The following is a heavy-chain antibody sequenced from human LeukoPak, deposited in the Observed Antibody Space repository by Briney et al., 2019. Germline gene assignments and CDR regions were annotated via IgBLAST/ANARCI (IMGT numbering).Heavy chain of an antibody. CDR2: ISAYNGNT. CDR1: GYTFTSYG. J-gene: IGHJ5*02. Sequence: ASVKVSCKASGYTFTSYGISWVRQAPGQGVEWMGWISAYNGNTNYAQKLQGRVTMTTDTSTSTAYMELRSLRSDDTAVYYCALTPAADNWFDPWGQGTLVTVSS. V-gene: IGHV1-18*01. CDR3: ALTPAADNWFDP. D-gene: IGHD2-2*01.